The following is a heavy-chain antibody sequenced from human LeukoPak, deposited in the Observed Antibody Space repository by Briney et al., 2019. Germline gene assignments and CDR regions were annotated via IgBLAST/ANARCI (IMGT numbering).Heavy chain of an antibody. V-gene: IGHV3-11*03. J-gene: IGHJ4*02. CDR1: GFTFSDYY. Sequence: GGSLRLSCAASGFTFSDYYMSWIRQAPGKGLEWVSYISRSSSYTNYADSVKGRFTISRDNAKNSLYLQVNSLRAEDTAVYYCALSTATGRYFDYWGQGTLVTVSS. CDR3: ALSTATGRYFDY. CDR2: ISRSSSYT. D-gene: IGHD5-18*01.